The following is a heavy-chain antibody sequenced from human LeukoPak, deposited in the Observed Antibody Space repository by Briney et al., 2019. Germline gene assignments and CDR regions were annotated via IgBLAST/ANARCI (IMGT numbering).Heavy chain of an antibody. J-gene: IGHJ4*02. V-gene: IGHV3-7*01. CDR3: ARIRESGWELLIGY. D-gene: IGHD3-10*01. CDR2: MNEDGSEK. Sequence: TGGSLRLSCAASGFTFSRFWMTWVRQAPGKGLEWVANMNEDGSEKYYADSVKGRFSISRDNAKNSLYLQMNGLRVEDTAVYFCARIRESGWELLIGYWGQGTLVTVSS. CDR1: GFTFSRFW.